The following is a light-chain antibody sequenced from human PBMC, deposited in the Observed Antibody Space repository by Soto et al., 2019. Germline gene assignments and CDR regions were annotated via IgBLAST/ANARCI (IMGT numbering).Light chain of an antibody. Sequence: DIQMTQSPSTLSASVGDRVTITCRASQSISSWLAWYQQKPGKAPKLLIYKASSLESGVPSRFSGSGSGTEFTLTISSLPPDDFATYYCQQYNSYPFTFGPGTKVDIK. J-gene: IGKJ3*01. CDR3: QQYNSYPFT. CDR1: QSISSW. CDR2: KAS. V-gene: IGKV1-5*03.